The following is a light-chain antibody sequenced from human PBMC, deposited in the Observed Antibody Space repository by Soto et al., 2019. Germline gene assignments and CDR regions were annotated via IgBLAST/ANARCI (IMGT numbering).Light chain of an antibody. V-gene: IGLV2-11*01. CDR1: SSDVGRYDY. CDR3: CSFAGSCSYV. CDR2: DVT. Sequence: QSALTQPRSVSGSPGQSVTLSCTGTSSDVGRYDYVSWYQQHPGKAPKLIIYDVTERPAGVPDRFSGSKSGNTASLTISGLQAEDEADYSCCSFAGSCSYVFGGGTKLTVL. J-gene: IGLJ1*01.